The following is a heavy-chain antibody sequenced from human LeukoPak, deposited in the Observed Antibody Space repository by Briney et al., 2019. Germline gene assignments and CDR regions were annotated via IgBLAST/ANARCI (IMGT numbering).Heavy chain of an antibody. CDR1: GGSISSSIR. CDR2: IHHEGST. V-gene: IGHV4/OR15-8*01. Sequence: SETLSLTCGVSGGSISSSIRWSWVRQPLGKGLEWIGEIHHEGSTKYSPSLKSRVTISVDKSKNQFSLKLNSMTAADTAVYYCTAQGGWYIDYWGQGTLVTVSS. CDR3: TAQGGWYIDY. D-gene: IGHD6-19*01. J-gene: IGHJ4*02.